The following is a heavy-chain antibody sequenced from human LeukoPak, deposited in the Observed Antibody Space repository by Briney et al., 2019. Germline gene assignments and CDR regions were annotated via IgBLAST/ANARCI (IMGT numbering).Heavy chain of an antibody. Sequence: SETLSLTCTVSGGSISSYYWSWIRQPAGKGLEWIGRIYTSGSTNYNPSLKSRVTMSVDTSKNQFSLKLSSVTAADTAVYYCARVSPRGAAKSFDIWGQGTMVTASS. CDR3: ARVSPRGAAKSFDI. CDR2: IYTSGST. D-gene: IGHD6-25*01. CDR1: GGSISSYY. V-gene: IGHV4-4*07. J-gene: IGHJ3*02.